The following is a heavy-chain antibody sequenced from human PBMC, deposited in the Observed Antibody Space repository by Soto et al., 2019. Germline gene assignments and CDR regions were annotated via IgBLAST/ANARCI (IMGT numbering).Heavy chain of an antibody. V-gene: IGHV4-30-2*01. J-gene: IGHJ5*02. CDR2: IYHTGTT. CDR3: ARGGSYYGSGTLKGWFDP. D-gene: IGHD3-10*01. Sequence: SETLSLTCTVSGGSINSGGYSWTWIRQPPGKGLEWIGFIYHTGTTNYNPSLKSRVTISVDTSKNQFSLKLSSVTAADTAVYYCARGGSYYGSGTLKGWFDPWGQGTLVTVSS. CDR1: GGSINSGGYS.